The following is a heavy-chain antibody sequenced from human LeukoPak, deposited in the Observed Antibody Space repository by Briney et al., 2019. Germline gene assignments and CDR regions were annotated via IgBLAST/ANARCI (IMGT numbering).Heavy chain of an antibody. D-gene: IGHD1-26*01. CDR3: ARDDVEEGAHPFDY. V-gene: IGHV1-18*01. J-gene: IGHJ4*02. CDR2: ISAYNGNT. CDR1: GYTFTRYG. Sequence: ASVTVSCKASGYTFTRYGISWVRQAPGQGLAWMGWISAYNGNTNYAQKLQGRVTMTTDTSTSTAYIELRSLRSDDTAVYYCARDDVEEGAHPFDYWGQGTLVTVSS.